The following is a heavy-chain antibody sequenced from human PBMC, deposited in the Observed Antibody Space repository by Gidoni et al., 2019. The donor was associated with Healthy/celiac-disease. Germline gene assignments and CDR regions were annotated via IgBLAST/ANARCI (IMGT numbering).Heavy chain of an antibody. D-gene: IGHD3-10*01. V-gene: IGHV5-51*01. J-gene: IGHJ6*02. CDR3: ARHPPARHGEDYGMDV. CDR1: GYSFTSYW. Sequence: EVQLVQSGAEVKKPGESLKISCKGSGYSFTSYWICWVRQMPGKGLEWMGIIYPGDSDTRYIPSFQGQVTISADKSISTAYLQWSSLKASDTAMYYCARHPPARHGEDYGMDVWGQGTTVTVSS. CDR2: IYPGDSDT.